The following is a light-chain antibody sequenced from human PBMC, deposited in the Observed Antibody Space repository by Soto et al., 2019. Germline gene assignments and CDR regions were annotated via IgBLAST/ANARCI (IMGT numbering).Light chain of an antibody. CDR2: KAS. CDR3: QHYNSYSEA. J-gene: IGKJ1*01. Sequence: DIQMTQPPSTLSGSVGDRVTITCRASQTISSWLAWYQQKPGKAPKLLIYKASTLKNGVPSRFSGSGSGTEFTLTISSLQPDDFATYYCQHYNSYSEAFGQGTKVELK. V-gene: IGKV1-5*03. CDR1: QTISSW.